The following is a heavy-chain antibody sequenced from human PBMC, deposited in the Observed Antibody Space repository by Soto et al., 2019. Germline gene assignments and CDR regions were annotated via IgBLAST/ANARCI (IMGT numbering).Heavy chain of an antibody. V-gene: IGHV3-30-3*01. CDR3: AREGLGLQDAMDV. D-gene: IGHD1-7*01. J-gene: IGHJ6*02. CDR2: ISYDGIDK. Sequence: QVQLVESGGGVVQPGRSLRLSCKASGLTLSNIPMHWVGQAPGQGLEWVAAISYDGIDKFYADSVKGRFTISRDNSKNTLSLQMNSLRGADTAMYYCAREGLGLQDAMDVWGQGTTVTVSS. CDR1: GLTLSNIP.